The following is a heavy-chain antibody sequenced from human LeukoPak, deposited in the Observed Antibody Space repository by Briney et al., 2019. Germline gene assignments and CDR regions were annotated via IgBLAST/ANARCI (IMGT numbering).Heavy chain of an antibody. V-gene: IGHV3-74*01. J-gene: IGHJ4*02. CDR3: VVGGSPGY. D-gene: IGHD2-15*01. CDR2: ISTDGYTT. CDR1: GLAFSAYK. Sequence: PGGSLRLSCAASGLAFSAYKMHWVRQAPRKGLVGVSRISTDGYTTDYADFVQGRFTASRDNTKNTWSLEMNSLRAEDTAVYYCVVGGSPGYWGQGTLVTVSS.